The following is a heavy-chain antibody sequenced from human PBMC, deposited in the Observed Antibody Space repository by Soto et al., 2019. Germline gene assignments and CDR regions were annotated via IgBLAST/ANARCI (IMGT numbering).Heavy chain of an antibody. CDR3: VVTTSTFDI. D-gene: IGHD2-21*02. CDR1: GFTFSNYW. CDR2: IKQDGSEK. Sequence: EVQLVESGGGLVQPGGSLRLSCEGSGFTFSNYWMNWVRQAPGKGLEWVANIKQDGSEKNYVDSVKGRITISRDNAKNSLYLPMNSLRVEDTGVYYCVVTTSTFDIWGQGAMVTVSS. J-gene: IGHJ3*02. V-gene: IGHV3-7*05.